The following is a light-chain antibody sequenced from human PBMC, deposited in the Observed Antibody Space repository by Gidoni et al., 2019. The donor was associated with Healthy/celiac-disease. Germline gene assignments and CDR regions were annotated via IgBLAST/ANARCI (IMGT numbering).Light chain of an antibody. CDR3: QQYNSYTWT. J-gene: IGKJ1*01. Sequence: DIQMTQSPSTLSASVGDRVTITCRASQSISSWLAWYQQKPGKAPKLLFYKASSLESGVPSRFSGSGSGTEFSLTICSLQPDDFATYYCQQYNSYTWTFGQXTKVEIK. V-gene: IGKV1-5*03. CDR2: KAS. CDR1: QSISSW.